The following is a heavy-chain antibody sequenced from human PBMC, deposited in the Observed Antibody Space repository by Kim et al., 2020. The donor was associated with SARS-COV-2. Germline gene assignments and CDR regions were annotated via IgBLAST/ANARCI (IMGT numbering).Heavy chain of an antibody. D-gene: IGHD3-10*01. Sequence: ASVKVSCKASGYTFTSYGISWVRQAPGQGLEWMGWISAYNGNTNYAQKLQGRVTMTTDTSTSTAYMELRSLRSDDTAVSYCARDNVGELLWFGELFRFDYGGRGTLVTVSS. CDR3: ARDNVGELLWFGELFRFDY. CDR1: GYTFTSYG. J-gene: IGHJ4*02. CDR2: ISAYNGNT. V-gene: IGHV1-18*01.